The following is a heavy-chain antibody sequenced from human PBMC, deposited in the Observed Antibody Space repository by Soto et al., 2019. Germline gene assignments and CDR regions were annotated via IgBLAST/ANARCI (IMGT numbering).Heavy chain of an antibody. D-gene: IGHD1-26*01. J-gene: IGHJ4*02. Sequence: ASVKVSCKASGYTFTSYAIQWVRQAPGQRFEWMGWINAGRGNTKYSQKFQDRVTITRDTSASTAYMELSSLRSEDTAVYYCARGRIVGATIEGPYWGQGTLVTVSS. CDR2: INAGRGNT. CDR1: GYTFTSYA. CDR3: ARGRIVGATIEGPY. V-gene: IGHV1-3*01.